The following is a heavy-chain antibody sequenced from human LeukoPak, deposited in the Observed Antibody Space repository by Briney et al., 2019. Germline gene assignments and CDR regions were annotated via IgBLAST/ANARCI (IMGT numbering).Heavy chain of an antibody. J-gene: IGHJ4*02. CDR2: ISGSGGST. D-gene: IGHD2-2*02. Sequence: GGSLRLSCAASGFTFSAYAMSWVRQTPGKGLEWVSAISGSGGSTYYADSVKGRFTISRDNSKNTMFLKLNSLRVDDTAVYYCAKDQGYCTSVSCYMYFDNWGQGALVTVSS. CDR1: GFTFSAYA. V-gene: IGHV3-23*01. CDR3: AKDQGYCTSVSCYMYFDN.